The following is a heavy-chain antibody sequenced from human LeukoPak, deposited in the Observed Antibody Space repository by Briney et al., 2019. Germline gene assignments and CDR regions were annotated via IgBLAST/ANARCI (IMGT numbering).Heavy chain of an antibody. CDR3: ARDRLYYDSSGYYYLGSFDY. J-gene: IGHJ4*02. Sequence: ASVKASCKASGYTFTGYYMHWVRQAPGQGLEWMGWINPNSGGTNYAQKFQGRVTMTRDTSISTAYMELSRLRSDDTAVYYCARDRLYYDSSGYYYLGSFDYWGQGTLVTVSS. D-gene: IGHD3-22*01. CDR1: GYTFTGYY. V-gene: IGHV1-2*02. CDR2: INPNSGGT.